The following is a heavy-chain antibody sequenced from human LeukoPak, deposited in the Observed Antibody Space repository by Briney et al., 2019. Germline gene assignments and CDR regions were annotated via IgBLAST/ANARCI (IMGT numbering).Heavy chain of an antibody. Sequence: SVKVSCKASGGTFSSYAISWVRQAPGQGLEWMGRIIPIFGTANYAQKFQGRVTITTDESTSTAYMELSSLRSEDTAVYYCAIPRRGSYGPFDYWGQGTLVTVSS. CDR2: IIPIFGTA. CDR1: GGTFSSYA. J-gene: IGHJ4*02. V-gene: IGHV1-69*05. D-gene: IGHD3-16*01. CDR3: AIPRRGSYGPFDY.